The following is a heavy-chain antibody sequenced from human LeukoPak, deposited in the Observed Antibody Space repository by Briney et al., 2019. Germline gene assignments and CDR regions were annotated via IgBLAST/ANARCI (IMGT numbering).Heavy chain of an antibody. CDR2: MNPNSGNT. V-gene: IGHV1-8*01. CDR1: GYTFTSYD. D-gene: IGHD2-15*01. J-gene: IGHJ5*02. CDR3: ARGVLNRNWFDP. Sequence: ASVKVSCKASGYTFTSYDINWMRQATGQGLEWMGWMNPNSGNTGYAQKFQGRVTMTRNTSISTAYMELSSLRSEDTAVYYCARGVLNRNWFDPWGQGTLVTVSS.